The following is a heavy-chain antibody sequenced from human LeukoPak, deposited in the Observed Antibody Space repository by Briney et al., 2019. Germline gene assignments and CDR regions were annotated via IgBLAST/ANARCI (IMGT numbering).Heavy chain of an antibody. CDR1: GFTFSSYG. CDR2: ISYDGSNK. V-gene: IGHV3-30*03. CDR3: ARDTRPPYLGRPLYGMNV. D-gene: IGHD2-15*01. J-gene: IGHJ6*02. Sequence: GGSLRLSCAASGFTFSSYGMHWVRQAPGKGLEWVAVISYDGSNKYYADSVKGRFTISRDNSKNTLYLQMNSLRAEDTAVYYCARDTRPPYLGRPLYGMNVWGQGTTVTVSS.